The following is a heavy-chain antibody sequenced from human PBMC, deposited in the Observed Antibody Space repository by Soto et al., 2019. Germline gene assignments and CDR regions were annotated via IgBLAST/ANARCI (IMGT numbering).Heavy chain of an antibody. V-gene: IGHV5-51*01. D-gene: IGHD2-2*01. CDR3: ARFGCSSTSCYLEGYYYYMDV. Sequence: GESLKISCKGSGYSFTSYCIGWVRQMPGKGLEWMGIIYPGDSDTRYSPSSQGQVTISADKSISTAYLQWSSLKASDTAMYYCARFGCSSTSCYLEGYYYYMDVWGKGTTVTVSS. CDR2: IYPGDSDT. J-gene: IGHJ6*03. CDR1: GYSFTSYC.